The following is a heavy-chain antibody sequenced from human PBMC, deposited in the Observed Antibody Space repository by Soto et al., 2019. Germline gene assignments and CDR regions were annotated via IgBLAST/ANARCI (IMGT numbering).Heavy chain of an antibody. CDR2: INHSGST. V-gene: IGHV4-34*01. CDR1: GGSLSGYY. Sequence: SETLSLTCAVYGGSLSGYYWSWIRQPPGKGLEWIGEINHSGSTNYNPPLKSRVTMSVDTSKSHFSLKVNSVTAADTAVYYCARASGIAARMYNWFDPWGQGTLVTVSS. CDR3: ARASGIAARMYNWFDP. J-gene: IGHJ5*02. D-gene: IGHD6-13*01.